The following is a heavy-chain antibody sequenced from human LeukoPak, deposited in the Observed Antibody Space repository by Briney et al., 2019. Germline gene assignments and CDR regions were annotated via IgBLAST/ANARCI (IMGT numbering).Heavy chain of an antibody. Sequence: GSLRLSCAASGFTFSNAWMSWVRQAPGKGLEWVGRIKSKTDGGTTDYAAPVKGRFTISRDDSKNTLYLQMNSLKTEDTAVYYCTTDHAEEVSPFFDYWGQGTLVTVSS. V-gene: IGHV3-15*01. CDR1: GFTFSNAW. D-gene: IGHD1-14*01. CDR2: IKSKTDGGTT. CDR3: TTDHAEEVSPFFDY. J-gene: IGHJ4*02.